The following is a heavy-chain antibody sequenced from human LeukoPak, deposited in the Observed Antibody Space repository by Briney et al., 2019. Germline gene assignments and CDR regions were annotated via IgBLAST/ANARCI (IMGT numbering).Heavy chain of an antibody. V-gene: IGHV3-73*01. Sequence: GGSLRLSCAASGFIFSGSAMHWVRQASGKGLEWVGRIRTKPNSYATAYAASVKGRFTITRDDSENTAYLQMNSLKTEDTAVYYCATFPSGSYSAYWGQGTLVTVSS. CDR1: GFIFSGSA. J-gene: IGHJ4*02. CDR3: ATFPSGSYSAY. CDR2: IRTKPNSYAT. D-gene: IGHD1-26*01.